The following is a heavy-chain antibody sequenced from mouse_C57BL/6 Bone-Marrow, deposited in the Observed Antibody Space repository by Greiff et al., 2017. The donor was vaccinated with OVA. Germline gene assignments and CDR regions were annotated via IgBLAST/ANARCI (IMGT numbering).Heavy chain of an antibody. D-gene: IGHD2-5*01. J-gene: IGHJ4*01. CDR3: TSRGSNYDAMDY. Sequence: QVQLQQSGAELVRPGASVTLSCKASGYTFTDYEMHWVKQTPVHGLEWIGAIDPETGGTAYNQKFKGKAILTADKSSSTAYMELRSLTSEDSAVYYCTSRGSNYDAMDYWGQGTSVTVSS. CDR2: IDPETGGT. CDR1: GYTFTDYE. V-gene: IGHV1-15*01.